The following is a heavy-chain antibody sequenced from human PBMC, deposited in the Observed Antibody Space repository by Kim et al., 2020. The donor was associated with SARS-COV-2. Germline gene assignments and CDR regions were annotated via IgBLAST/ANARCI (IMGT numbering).Heavy chain of an antibody. D-gene: IGHD3-22*01. CDR1: GFTFSSYA. J-gene: IGHJ4*02. Sequence: GGSLRLSCAASGFTFSSYAMSWVRQAPGKGLEWVSAISGSGGSTYYADSVKGRFTISRDNSKNTLYLQMNSLRAEDTAVYYCAKDRPYYYDSSGYFDYWGQGTLVTVSS. CDR2: ISGSGGST. V-gene: IGHV3-23*01. CDR3: AKDRPYYYDSSGYFDY.